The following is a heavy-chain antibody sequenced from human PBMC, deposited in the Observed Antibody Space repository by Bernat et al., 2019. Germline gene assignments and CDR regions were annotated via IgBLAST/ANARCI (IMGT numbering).Heavy chain of an antibody. J-gene: IGHJ4*02. Sequence: QVQLVESGGGVVQPGRSLRLSCAASGFTFSSYGMHWVRQAPGKGLEWVAVISYDGSNKYYADSVKGRFTISRDNSKNTLYLQMNSLRAEDTAVYYCARDHKGYFDYWGQGTLVTVSS. CDR2: ISYDGSNK. CDR1: GFTFSSYG. CDR3: ARDHKGYFDY. V-gene: IGHV3-30*03.